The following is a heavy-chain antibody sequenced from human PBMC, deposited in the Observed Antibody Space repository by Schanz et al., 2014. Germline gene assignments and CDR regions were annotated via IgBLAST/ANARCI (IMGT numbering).Heavy chain of an antibody. J-gene: IGHJ4*02. CDR2: ISGRSSHI. Sequence: EVQLLDSGGGLVQPGRSLRLSCEASGFTFITYTMNWVRQAPGKGLEWVSSISGRSSHIYYADSVEGRFTISRDNSRNTLYLQMNSLRTEDTAVYYCASPSGYSDYGTYFDFWGQGTLVTVSS. V-gene: IGHV3-48*01. CDR1: GFTFITYT. CDR3: ASPSGYSDYGTYFDF. D-gene: IGHD5-12*01.